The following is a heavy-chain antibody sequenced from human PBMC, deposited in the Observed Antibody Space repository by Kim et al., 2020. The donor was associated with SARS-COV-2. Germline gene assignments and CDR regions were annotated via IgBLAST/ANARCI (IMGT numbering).Heavy chain of an antibody. CDR3: ASVDGYCSSTSCAPGSV. Sequence: GGSLRLSCAASGFTVSSNYMSWVRLAPGKGLERVSVIYSGGSTYYADFVTGRFTISIATSKNTLYLQMNILRAEDTAVYYCASVDGYCSSTSCAPGSVWGQGTTVTVSS. V-gene: IGHV3-66*02. CDR2: IYSGGST. D-gene: IGHD2-2*01. J-gene: IGHJ6*02. CDR1: GFTVSSNY.